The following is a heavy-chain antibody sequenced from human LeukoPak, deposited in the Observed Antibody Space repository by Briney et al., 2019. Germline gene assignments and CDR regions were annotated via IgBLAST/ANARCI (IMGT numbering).Heavy chain of an antibody. D-gene: IGHD2-15*01. V-gene: IGHV3-53*01. Sequence: GGSLRLSCVASGLTVSSNYMSWVRQPPGKGLEGVSVIYSGGNTYYIDSVEGRFIIPRDNSRNTLYPQMNSLRAEDAAVYYCARSPVTSCSGVLCYPFDYWGQGTLVTVSS. J-gene: IGHJ4*02. CDR3: ARSPVTSCSGVLCYPFDY. CDR1: GLTVSSNY. CDR2: IYSGGNT.